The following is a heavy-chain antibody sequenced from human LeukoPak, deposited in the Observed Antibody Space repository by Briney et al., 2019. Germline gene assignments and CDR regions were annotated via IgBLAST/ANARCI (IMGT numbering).Heavy chain of an antibody. V-gene: IGHV1-2*02. J-gene: IGHJ4*02. CDR1: GYTFTGNY. D-gene: IGHD5-18*01. CDR3: ARGLRGYSYVTEVYYFDY. Sequence: ASVKISCKASGYTFTGNYMHWVRQAPGQGLEWMGWINPNSGGTNYAQKFQGRVTMTRDTSISTAYMELSRLRSDDTAVYYCARGLRGYSYVTEVYYFDYWGQGTLVTVSS. CDR2: INPNSGGT.